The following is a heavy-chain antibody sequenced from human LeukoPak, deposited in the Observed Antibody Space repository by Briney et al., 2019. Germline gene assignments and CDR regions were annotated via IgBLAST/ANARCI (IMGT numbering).Heavy chain of an antibody. CDR1: GFTLSTYS. J-gene: IGHJ4*02. Sequence: PGGSLRLSCAASGFTLSTYSMNWVRQAPGKGLEWVSSIGSSSSYIYYADSVKGRFTISRDNATNSVYLQMNSLRAEDTSVYYCARGRDGYNPDYWGQGTLVTVSS. V-gene: IGHV3-21*01. D-gene: IGHD5-24*01. CDR3: ARGRDGYNPDY. CDR2: IGSSSSYI.